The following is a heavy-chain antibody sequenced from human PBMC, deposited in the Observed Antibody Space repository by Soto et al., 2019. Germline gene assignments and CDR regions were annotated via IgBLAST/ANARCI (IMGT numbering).Heavy chain of an antibody. J-gene: IGHJ3*02. CDR1: GYRFTSYW. Sequence: GGSQKISCKGSGYRFTSYWMSWVHQKNGKGLEWMGRIDPSDSYTNYSPSFQGHVTISADKSISTAYLQWSSLKASDTAMYYCARHSTYSGYAPYRDIWGQGTMVTVS. CDR3: ARHSTYSGYAPYRDI. V-gene: IGHV5-10-1*01. D-gene: IGHD5-12*01. CDR2: IDPSDSYT.